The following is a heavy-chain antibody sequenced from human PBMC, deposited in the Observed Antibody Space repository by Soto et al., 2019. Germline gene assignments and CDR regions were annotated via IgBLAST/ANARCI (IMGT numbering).Heavy chain of an antibody. CDR1: GFTFSSYD. CDR3: ARARHSGSWDY. D-gene: IGHD6-13*01. Sequence: GGSLRLSCAASGFTFSSYDMHWVRQATGKGLEWVSAIDTAGDTYYPGSVKGRFTISRENAKNSLYLQMNSLRAGDTAVYYCARARHSGSWDYWGQGTLVTVSS. CDR2: IDTAGDT. V-gene: IGHV3-13*04. J-gene: IGHJ4*02.